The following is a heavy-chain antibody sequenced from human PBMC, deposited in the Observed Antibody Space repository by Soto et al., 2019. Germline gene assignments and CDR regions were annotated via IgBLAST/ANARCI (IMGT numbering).Heavy chain of an antibody. CDR2: IYYSGST. D-gene: IGHD6-19*01. CDR3: ARHGGSSGWYPSDAFDI. V-gene: IGHV4-59*01. J-gene: IGHJ3*02. Sequence: SETLSLTCTVSGGSISSYYWSWIRQPPGKGLEWIGYIYYSGSTNYSPSLKSRVTISVDTSKNQFSLKLSSVTAADTAVYYCARHGGSSGWYPSDAFDIWGQGTMVTVSS. CDR1: GGSISSYY.